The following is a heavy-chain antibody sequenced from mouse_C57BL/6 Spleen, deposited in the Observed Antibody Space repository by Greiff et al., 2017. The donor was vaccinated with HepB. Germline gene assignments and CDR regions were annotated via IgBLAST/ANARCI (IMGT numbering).Heavy chain of an antibody. J-gene: IGHJ1*03. CDR2: IYPRSGNT. CDR1: GYTFTSYG. Sequence: QVQLQQSGAELARPGASVKLSCKASGYTFTSYGISWVKQRTGQGLEWIGEIYPRSGNTYYNEKFKGKATLTADKSSSTAYMELRSLTSEDSAVYFCARFPSYDGYYRYFEVWGTGTTVTVSS. CDR3: ARFPSYDGYYRYFEV. V-gene: IGHV1-81*01. D-gene: IGHD2-3*01.